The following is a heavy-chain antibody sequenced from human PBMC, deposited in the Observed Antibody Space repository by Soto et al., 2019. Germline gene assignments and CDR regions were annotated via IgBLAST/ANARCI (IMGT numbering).Heavy chain of an antibody. CDR1: GQSFRGHI. CDR3: NRYKITGDFDY. V-gene: IGHV4-34*01. D-gene: IGHD2-8*02. J-gene: IGHJ4*01. Sequence: PSEALSLTCAAYGQSFRGHIWTWIRQTPGKGLQWIGLIKHSRSTSYNQSLESRVTISVDTTKNQFSPKFTSVTAGDTAGKYGNRYKITGDFDYGDQGTLVTV. CDR2: IKHSRST.